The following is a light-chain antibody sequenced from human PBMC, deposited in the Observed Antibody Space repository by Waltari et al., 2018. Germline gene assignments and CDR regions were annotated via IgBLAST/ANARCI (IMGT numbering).Light chain of an antibody. Sequence: QSALTQPASVSGSPGQSITISRTGTSSDIGKFNHVSWYQQHPGKAPKLIIFEDDKRPFGVSSRFSASKSGNTASLIIAGLQVDDEADYFCCSYAGDVTYVFGAGTKVTVL. CDR1: SSDIGKFNH. CDR3: CSYAGDVTYV. V-gene: IGLV2-23*01. J-gene: IGLJ1*01. CDR2: EDD.